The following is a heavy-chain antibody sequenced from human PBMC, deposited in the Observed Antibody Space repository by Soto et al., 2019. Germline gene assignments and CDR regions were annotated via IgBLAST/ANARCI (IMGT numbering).Heavy chain of an antibody. V-gene: IGHV4-39*01. D-gene: IGHD2-15*01. J-gene: IGHJ3*02. CDR1: GGSISSSSYY. CDR2: IYYSRST. CDR3: AILLAAFDI. Sequence: SETLSLTCTVSGGSISSSSYYWGWIRQPPGKGLEWIGSIYYSRSTYYNPSLKSRVTISVDTSKNQFSLKLSSVTAADTAVYYCAILLAAFDIWGQGTMVTV.